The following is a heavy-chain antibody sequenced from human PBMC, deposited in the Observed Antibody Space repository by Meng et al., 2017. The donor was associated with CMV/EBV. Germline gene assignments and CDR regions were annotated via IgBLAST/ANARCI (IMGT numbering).Heavy chain of an antibody. CDR1: GYTFTHHG. Sequence: QVQLVQSGAEVRKPGASVKVSCKASGYTFTHHGISWVRQAPGQGLEWMGWISGYNDNTKYARHLQGRVTMTTDTSTNTAYMELRSLRSDDTAIYYCARDTMMIMSFDHWGPGTLVTVS. V-gene: IGHV1-18*01. J-gene: IGHJ4*02. D-gene: IGHD3-22*01. CDR3: ARDTMMIMSFDH. CDR2: ISGYNDNT.